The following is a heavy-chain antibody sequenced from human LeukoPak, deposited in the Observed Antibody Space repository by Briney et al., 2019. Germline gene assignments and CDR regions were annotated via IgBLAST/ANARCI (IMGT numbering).Heavy chain of an antibody. Sequence: PGGSLGLSCAASGFTFSSYGMHWVRQAPGKGLEWVAFIRYDGSNKYYVDSVKGRFTISRDNSKNTLYLQMNSLRAEDTAVYYCAKDGPVFCSSTSCYVLDYWGQGTLVTVSS. CDR3: AKDGPVFCSSTSCYVLDY. CDR2: IRYDGSNK. V-gene: IGHV3-30*02. D-gene: IGHD2-2*01. J-gene: IGHJ4*02. CDR1: GFTFSSYG.